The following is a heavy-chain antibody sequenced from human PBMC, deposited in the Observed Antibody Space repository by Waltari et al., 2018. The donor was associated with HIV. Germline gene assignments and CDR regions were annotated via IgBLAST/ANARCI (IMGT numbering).Heavy chain of an antibody. D-gene: IGHD1-1*01. CDR1: GSSFNDHY. CDR3: VRGGTHP. Sequence: VQSGAEVKKPGASVKVYCKASGSSFNDHYIHWIRQAPGQGLESVGWVNPKNGVAHYAQKFEGRVTISSDTSSRTVYMDFRRLTSDDTAVFYCVRGGTHPWGQGTLITVSS. V-gene: IGHV1-2*02. CDR2: VNPKNGVA. J-gene: IGHJ5*02.